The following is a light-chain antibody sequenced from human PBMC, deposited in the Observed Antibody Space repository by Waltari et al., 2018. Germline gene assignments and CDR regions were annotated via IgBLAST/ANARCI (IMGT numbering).Light chain of an antibody. CDR2: GAS. Sequence: EIVLPQSPGPLSLSPGERATLPCRASQSVSSIYLAWYQQKPGQAPRLLIYGASSRATGIPDRFSGSGSGTDFTLTISRLEPEDFAVYYCQQYGSSPLLTFGGGTKVEIK. J-gene: IGKJ4*01. CDR3: QQYGSSPLLT. CDR1: QSVSSIY. V-gene: IGKV3-20*01.